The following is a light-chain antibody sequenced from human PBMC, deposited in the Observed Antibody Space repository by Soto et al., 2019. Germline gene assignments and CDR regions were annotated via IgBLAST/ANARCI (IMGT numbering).Light chain of an antibody. Sequence: DIVMTQSPLSLPVTPGEPASISCRSSQSLLHSNGYNYLDWYLQKPGQSPQLLIYLGSNRASGVPDRVRGSGSGTDCTRKSSRGEAEDVGVYYCMQPLQSWTFGQGTKVEIK. CDR1: QSLLHSNGYNY. CDR2: LGS. J-gene: IGKJ1*01. V-gene: IGKV2-28*01. CDR3: MQPLQSWT.